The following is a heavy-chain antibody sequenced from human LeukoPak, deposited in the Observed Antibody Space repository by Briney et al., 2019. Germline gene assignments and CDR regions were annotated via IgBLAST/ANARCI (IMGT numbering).Heavy chain of an antibody. V-gene: IGHV3-23*01. CDR1: GFTFSSYA. J-gene: IGHJ4*02. CDR3: AKEYTGTFSPFPSYFDN. Sequence: GGSLRLSCAASGFTFSSYAMHWVRQAPGKGLEWVSAITGSGGRTYYADSVKGRFTISRDNSKNTLYLQMNSLRAEDTAIYYCAKEYTGTFSPFPSYFDNWGQGTLVTVSS. CDR2: ITGSGGRT. D-gene: IGHD1-26*01.